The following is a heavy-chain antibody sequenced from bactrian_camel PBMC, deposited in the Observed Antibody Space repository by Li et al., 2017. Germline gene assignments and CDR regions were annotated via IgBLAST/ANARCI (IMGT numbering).Heavy chain of an antibody. Sequence: VQLVESGGGLVQPGGSLRVSCEASGFTFSSYPMTWVRLAPGKEREGIAAIDSDGTTTYADSVKGRFTISQDNAKNTVYLQMNSLKPEDTAMYYCAAGGTSFGCRRLSLSTNTYAYWGQGTQVTVS. D-gene: IGHD3*01. CDR3: AAGGTSFGCRRLSLSTNTYAY. V-gene: IGHV3S10*01. J-gene: IGHJ4*01. CDR1: GFTFSSYP. CDR2: IDSDGTT.